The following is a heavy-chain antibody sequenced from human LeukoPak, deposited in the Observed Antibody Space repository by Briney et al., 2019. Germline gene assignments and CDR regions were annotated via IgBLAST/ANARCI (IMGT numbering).Heavy chain of an antibody. CDR2: ISYDGIYK. CDR3: AKDRSTGWYAGFDF. D-gene: IGHD6-19*01. J-gene: IGHJ5*01. CDR1: GFTLSSYS. Sequence: GGSLRLSCTASGFTLSSYSMHWVRQAPGKGLEWVAYISYDGIYKNYTDSVKGRFTIARDNSKTTLYLQMISLRPEDSAVYFCAKDRSTGWYAGFDFWGQGTLVTVST. V-gene: IGHV3-30*18.